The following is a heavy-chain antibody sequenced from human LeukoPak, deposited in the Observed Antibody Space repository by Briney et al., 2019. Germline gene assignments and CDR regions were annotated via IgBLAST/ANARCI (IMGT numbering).Heavy chain of an antibody. V-gene: IGHV3-33*01. Sequence: PGGSLRLSCAASGFTFSSYGMHWVRQAPGKGLEWVAVIWYDGSNKYYADSVKGRFTISRDNSKNTLYLQMNSLRAEDTAVYYCAIELLPREYSYGMDVWGQATTVTVSS. CDR2: IWYDGSNK. CDR3: AIELLPREYSYGMDV. CDR1: GFTFSSYG. J-gene: IGHJ6*02. D-gene: IGHD2-15*01.